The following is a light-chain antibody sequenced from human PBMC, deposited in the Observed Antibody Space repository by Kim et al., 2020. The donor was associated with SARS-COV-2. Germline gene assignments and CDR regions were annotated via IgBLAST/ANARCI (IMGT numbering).Light chain of an antibody. J-gene: IGLJ2*01. CDR3: CSYEGTVV. V-gene: IGLV2-23*02. Sequence: ASVSGSPGQSITISCTGASSDVVSLDQHHPGEAPKLIIFEVNKRPSQISNRFSGSKSGNTASLTIAGLQAEDEANYYCCSYEGTVVFGGGTQLTVL. CDR1: SSDVV. CDR2: EVN.